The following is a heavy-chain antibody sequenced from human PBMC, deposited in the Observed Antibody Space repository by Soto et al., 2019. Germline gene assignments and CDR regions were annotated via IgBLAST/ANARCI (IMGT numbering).Heavy chain of an antibody. V-gene: IGHV1-18*01. CDR1: GYTFTSYG. Sequence: GASVKVSCKASGYTFTSYGISWVRQAPGQGLEWMGWISAYNGNTNYAQKLQGRVTMTTDTSTSTAYMELRSLRSDDTAVYYCARDHRAGYSGGWYVPDYYYYGMDVWGQGTTVTVSS. CDR2: ISAYNGNT. CDR3: ARDHRAGYSGGWYVPDYYYYGMDV. J-gene: IGHJ6*02. D-gene: IGHD6-19*01.